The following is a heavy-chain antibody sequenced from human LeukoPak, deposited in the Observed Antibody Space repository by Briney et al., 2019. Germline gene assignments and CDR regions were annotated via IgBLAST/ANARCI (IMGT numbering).Heavy chain of an antibody. J-gene: IGHJ4*02. CDR2: MNPNSGNT. Sequence: GASVKVSCKASGYTFTSYDINWVRQATAQGLEWMGWMNPNSGNTGYAQKFQGRVTMTRNTSISTAYMELSSLRSEDTAVYYCARVRYYYGSGSFGYWGQGTLVTVSS. CDR3: ARVRYYYGSGSFGY. D-gene: IGHD3-10*01. V-gene: IGHV1-8*01. CDR1: GYTFTSYD.